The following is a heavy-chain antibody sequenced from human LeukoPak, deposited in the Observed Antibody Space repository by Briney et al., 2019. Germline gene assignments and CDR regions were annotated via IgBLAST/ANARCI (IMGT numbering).Heavy chain of an antibody. Sequence: TSETLSLTCIVSGGSISKGAYYWGWIRQPPGKGLEWIGSIYYSGSTYYNSSLKSRVTISVDTSKNQFSLKLSSVTAADTAVYYCARGYCSSTSCSTGDAFDIWGQGTMVTVSS. D-gene: IGHD2-2*01. CDR3: ARGYCSSTSCSTGDAFDI. J-gene: IGHJ3*02. CDR1: GGSISKGAYY. V-gene: IGHV4-39*01. CDR2: IYYSGST.